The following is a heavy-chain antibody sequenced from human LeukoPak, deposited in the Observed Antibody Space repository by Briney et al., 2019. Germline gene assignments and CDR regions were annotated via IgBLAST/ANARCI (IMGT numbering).Heavy chain of an antibody. CDR2: ITSSRSYI. CDR3: ARVHPYDSSGYPFDY. D-gene: IGHD3-22*01. CDR1: EFTFSSYS. J-gene: IGHJ4*02. V-gene: IGHV3-21*01. Sequence: GGSLRLSCAASEFTFSSYSMNWVRQAPGKGLEWVSSITSSRSYIYYADSVKGRFTISRDNAKNSLYLQMNSLRAEDTAVYYCARVHPYDSSGYPFDYWGQGTLVTVSS.